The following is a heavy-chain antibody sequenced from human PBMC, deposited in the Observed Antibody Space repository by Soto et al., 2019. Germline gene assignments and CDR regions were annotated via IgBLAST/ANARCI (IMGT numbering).Heavy chain of an antibody. CDR1: GFSLSTSGVG. V-gene: IGHV2-5*02. J-gene: IGHJ4*02. CDR2: IYWDDDK. Sequence: QITLKESGPTLVKPTQTLTLTCTFSGFSLSTSGVGVGWIRQPPGKALEWLALIYWDDDKRYSPSLKSRLTITKDTSKNHVVLTMTNMDPVDTATYYCAHGQDRYCSGGSCPLFDYWGQGTLVTVSS. CDR3: AHGQDRYCSGGSCPLFDY. D-gene: IGHD2-15*01.